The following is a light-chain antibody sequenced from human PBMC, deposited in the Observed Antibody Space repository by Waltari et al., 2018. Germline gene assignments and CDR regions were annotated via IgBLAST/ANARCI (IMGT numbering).Light chain of an antibody. CDR1: ALPKQY. CDR3: QSADSSGTYVV. J-gene: IGLJ2*01. Sequence: SYELTQPPSVSVSPGQTARITCSGDALPKQYAYWYQQKPGQATVLGIYKDNERPTGITERFSGSSAGTTVTLTISGVQAEDEADYYCQSADSSGTYVVFGGGTKLTVL. V-gene: IGLV3-25*03. CDR2: KDN.